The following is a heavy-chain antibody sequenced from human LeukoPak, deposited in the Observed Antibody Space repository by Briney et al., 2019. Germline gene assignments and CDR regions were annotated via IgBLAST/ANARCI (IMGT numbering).Heavy chain of an antibody. V-gene: IGHV4-39*01. Sequence: PETLSLTCTVSGGSISSSSYYWGWILQPPGKGLEWIGSIYYSGSTYYNPSLKSRVTISLDTSRNQFSLRLTSVTAADTAVYYCARQTGSGLFILPGGQGTLVTVSS. CDR2: IYYSGST. J-gene: IGHJ4*02. CDR1: GGSISSSSYY. CDR3: ARQTGSGLFILP. D-gene: IGHD3/OR15-3a*01.